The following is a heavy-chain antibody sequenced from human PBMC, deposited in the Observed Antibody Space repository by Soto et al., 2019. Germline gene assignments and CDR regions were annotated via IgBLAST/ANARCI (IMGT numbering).Heavy chain of an antibody. Sequence: PGGSLRLSCAASGFTFSSYWMSWVRQAPGKGLEWVANIKQDGSEKYYVDSVKGRFTISRDNAKNSLYLQMDSLRAEDTAVYYCANSGSYDFWSGELAVWGKGTTVTVSS. CDR1: GFTFSSYW. D-gene: IGHD3-3*01. CDR2: IKQDGSEK. V-gene: IGHV3-7*01. CDR3: ANSGSYDFWSGELAV. J-gene: IGHJ6*04.